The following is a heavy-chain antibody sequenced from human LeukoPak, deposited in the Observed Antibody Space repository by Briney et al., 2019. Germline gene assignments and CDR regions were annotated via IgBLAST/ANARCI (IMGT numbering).Heavy chain of an antibody. CDR2: MIGMVGRT. V-gene: IGHV3-20*04. J-gene: IGHJ6*03. CDR1: GFTFDNYC. Sequence: PGGSLRLSCAASGFTFDNYCMSWVRHAPGKGLEWVACMIGMVGRTVYANSGKGRFTTSRDNAKNSRYLQVTILRPEDTALYCCARPFDYYTDGCSERSTVT. CDR3: ARPFDYYTDG. D-gene: IGHD3-16*01.